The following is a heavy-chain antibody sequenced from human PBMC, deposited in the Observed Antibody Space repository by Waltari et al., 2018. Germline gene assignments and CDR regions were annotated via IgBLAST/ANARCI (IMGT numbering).Heavy chain of an antibody. CDR3: ARERYNWNDQDAFDI. V-gene: IGHV1-18*01. Sequence: GQGLEWMGWISAYNGNTNYAQKLQGRVTMTTDTSTSTAYMELRSLRSDDTAVYYCARERYNWNDQDAFDIWGQGTMVTVSS. CDR2: ISAYNGNT. D-gene: IGHD1-1*01. J-gene: IGHJ3*02.